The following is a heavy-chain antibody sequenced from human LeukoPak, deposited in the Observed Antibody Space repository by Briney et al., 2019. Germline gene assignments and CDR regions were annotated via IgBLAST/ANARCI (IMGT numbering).Heavy chain of an antibody. Sequence: GGSLRLSCAASGFTFSGSAMHWVRQASGKGLEWVGRIRSKANSYATAYAASVKGRFTISRDDSKNTAYLQMNSLKTEDTAVYYCTTVRKYFFDYWGQGTLVTVSS. CDR1: GFTFSGSA. D-gene: IGHD1-14*01. J-gene: IGHJ4*02. CDR3: TTVRKYFFDY. CDR2: IRSKANSYAT. V-gene: IGHV3-73*01.